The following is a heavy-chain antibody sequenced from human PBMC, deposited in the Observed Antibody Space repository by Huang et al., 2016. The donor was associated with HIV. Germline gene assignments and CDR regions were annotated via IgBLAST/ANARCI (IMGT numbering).Heavy chain of an antibody. CDR1: GASLGTHY. D-gene: IGHD2-21*01. V-gene: IGHV4-59*11. Sequence: QVQMQESGPGLVRPSETLSLTCSVSGASLGTHYWSWIRQSPGRGLEWIASIDYTGSRNHSPSLGSRVTISLDRARNQVTLKLKSLIAADTATYFCARDAHCGGNCYLAFDSWGQGTLVTVSS. CDR3: ARDAHCGGNCYLAFDS. J-gene: IGHJ4*02. CDR2: IDYTGSR.